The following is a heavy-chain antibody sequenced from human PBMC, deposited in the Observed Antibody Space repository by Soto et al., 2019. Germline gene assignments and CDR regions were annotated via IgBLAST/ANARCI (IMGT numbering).Heavy chain of an antibody. CDR2: ISAYNGNT. J-gene: IGHJ6*02. V-gene: IGHV1-18*01. CDR1: GYTFTSYS. D-gene: IGHD4-4*01. CDR3: ARDTSNYSFGYYYYYGMDV. Sequence: GXSVKVSFNASGYTFTSYSISLVRHTPGQGLEWMGWISAYNGNTNYAQKLQGRVTMTTDTPTSTAYMELRSLRSDDTAVYYCARDTSNYSFGYYYYYGMDVWGHGTTVTVSS.